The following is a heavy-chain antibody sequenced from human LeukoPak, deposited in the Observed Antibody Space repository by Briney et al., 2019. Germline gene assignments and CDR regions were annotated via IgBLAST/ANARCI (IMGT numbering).Heavy chain of an antibody. Sequence: SETLSLTCTVSGGSISTYYWSWIRQPPGKGLEWIGSIYYSGSTYYNPSLKSRVTISVDTSKNQFSLKLSSVTAADTAVYYCARDVYYGSGSYYIRSGWFDPWGQGTLVTVSS. CDR3: ARDVYYGSGSYYIRSGWFDP. CDR1: GGSISTYY. CDR2: IYYSGST. D-gene: IGHD3-10*01. V-gene: IGHV4-39*07. J-gene: IGHJ5*02.